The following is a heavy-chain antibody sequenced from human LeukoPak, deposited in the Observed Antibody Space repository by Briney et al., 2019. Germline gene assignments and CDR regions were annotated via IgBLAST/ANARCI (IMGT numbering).Heavy chain of an antibody. D-gene: IGHD3-3*01. CDR1: GYTFTSYG. Sequence: ASVKVSCKASGYTFTSYGISWVRQALGQGLEWMGWSSAYNGNTNYAQKVQGRVTMTTDTSTTTAYMELRSLRSDDTAVYYCARLTYYDFWSGYNYAFDIWGQGTMVTVSS. CDR3: ARLTYYDFWSGYNYAFDI. J-gene: IGHJ3*02. V-gene: IGHV1-18*01. CDR2: SSAYNGNT.